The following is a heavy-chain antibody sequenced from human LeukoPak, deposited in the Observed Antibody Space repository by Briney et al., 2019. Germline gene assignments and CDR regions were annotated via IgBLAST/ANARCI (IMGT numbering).Heavy chain of an antibody. CDR3: AISEKRWLQPGY. D-gene: IGHD5-24*01. CDR1: GFAFSKLA. V-gene: IGHV3-66*01. CDR2: IYSGGST. J-gene: IGHJ4*02. Sequence: GGSLRLSCAASGFAFSKLAMGWVRQAPGKGLEWVSIIYSGGSTNHADSVKGRFTISRDNSKNTVYLQMNSLRVEDTAVYYCAISEKRWLQPGYWGQGTLVTVSS.